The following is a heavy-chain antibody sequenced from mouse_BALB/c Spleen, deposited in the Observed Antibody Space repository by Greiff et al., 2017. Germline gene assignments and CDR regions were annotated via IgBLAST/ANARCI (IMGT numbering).Heavy chain of an antibody. V-gene: IGHV7-3*02. CDR3: AREGYYGLDY. Sequence: EVQLVESGGGLVQPGGSLRLSCATSGFTFTDYYMSWVRQPPGKALEWLGFIRNKANGYTTEYSASVKGRFTISRDNSQSILYLQMNTLRAEDSATYYCAREGYYGLDYWGQGTTLTVSS. J-gene: IGHJ2*01. D-gene: IGHD1-1*01. CDR1: GFTFTDYY. CDR2: IRNKANGYTT.